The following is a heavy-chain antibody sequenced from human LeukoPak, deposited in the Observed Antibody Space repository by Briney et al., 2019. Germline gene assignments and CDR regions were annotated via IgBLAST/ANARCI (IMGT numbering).Heavy chain of an antibody. CDR2: INHSGST. Sequence: SETLSLTCAVYGGSFSGYYWSWIRQPPGKGLEWIGEINHSGSTNYNPSLKSRVTISVDTSKNQFSLKLSSVTAADTAVYYCARGRRRYYYGSGSYISSDYWGQGTLVTVSS. CDR1: GGSFSGYY. CDR3: ARGRRRYYYGSGSYISSDY. J-gene: IGHJ4*02. D-gene: IGHD3-10*01. V-gene: IGHV4-34*01.